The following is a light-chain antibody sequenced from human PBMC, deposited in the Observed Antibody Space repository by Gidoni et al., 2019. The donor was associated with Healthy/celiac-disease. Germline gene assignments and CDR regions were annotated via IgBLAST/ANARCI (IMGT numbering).Light chain of an antibody. CDR3: CSYAGSLWV. Sequence: QSALTQPRSVSGFPGQSVTISCTGTSSDVGGYNYVSWYQQHPGKAPKLMIYDVSKRPSGVPDRFSGSKSGNTASLTIAGLQAEDEADYYCCSYAGSLWVFGGGTKLTVL. CDR2: DVS. CDR1: SSDVGGYNY. J-gene: IGLJ3*02. V-gene: IGLV2-11*01.